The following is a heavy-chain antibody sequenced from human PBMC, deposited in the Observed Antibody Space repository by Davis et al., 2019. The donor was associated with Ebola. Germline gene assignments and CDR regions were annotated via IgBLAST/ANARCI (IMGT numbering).Heavy chain of an antibody. V-gene: IGHV3-23*01. CDR2: GTSRGGGT. CDR1: AFTFSSYA. Sequence: GGSLRLSCAASAFTFSSYAMSWARQSPAKGMGWVSAGTSRGGGTYYADSVKGRFTISRDNSKNTLYLQMNSLRVEDTAVYYCAKGGSCWPSDYSYGMGVGGKGKTVTVSS. CDR3: AKGGSCWPSDYSYGMGV. D-gene: IGHD6-19*01. J-gene: IGHJ6*04.